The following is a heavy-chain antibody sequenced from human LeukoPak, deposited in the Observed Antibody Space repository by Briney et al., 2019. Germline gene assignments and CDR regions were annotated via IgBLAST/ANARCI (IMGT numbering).Heavy chain of an antibody. Sequence: SGGSLRLSCTASGFTFGDYAMSWIRQAPGKGLEWVAVIWYDGSNKYYADSVKGRFTISRDNSKNTLYLQMNSLRAEDTAVYYCARGEGYYDSSGQTLLDYWGQGTLVTVSS. CDR1: GFTFGDYA. CDR3: ARGEGYYDSSGQTLLDY. D-gene: IGHD3-22*01. V-gene: IGHV3-33*01. J-gene: IGHJ4*02. CDR2: IWYDGSNK.